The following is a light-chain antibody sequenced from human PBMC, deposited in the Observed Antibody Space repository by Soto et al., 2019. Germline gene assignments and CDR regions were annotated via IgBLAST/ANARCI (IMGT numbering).Light chain of an antibody. V-gene: IGKV3-11*01. J-gene: IGKJ5*01. Sequence: ELVLTQSPDTLSLSPGERATLSCRASESVFGYLAWYQHKPGQAPRLLIYDASNRATGVPARFSGSGSGTDFTLTISSLEPEDFAVYYCQQRYRWPPITFGQGTRLEIK. CDR3: QQRYRWPPIT. CDR2: DAS. CDR1: ESVFGY.